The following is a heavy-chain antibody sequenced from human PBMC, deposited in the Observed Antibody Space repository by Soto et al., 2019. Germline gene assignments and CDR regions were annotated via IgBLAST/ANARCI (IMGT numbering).Heavy chain of an antibody. V-gene: IGHV1-69*13. D-gene: IGHD5-18*01. J-gene: IGHJ6*02. Sequence: SVKVSCKASGGTFSSYAISWVRQAPGQGLEWMGGIIPIFGTANYAQKFQGRVTITADESTSTAYMELSSLRSEDTAVYYCARVQSSYGRSYYYYGMDVWGQGTTVTVSS. CDR2: IIPIFGTA. CDR3: ARVQSSYGRSYYYYGMDV. CDR1: GGTFSSYA.